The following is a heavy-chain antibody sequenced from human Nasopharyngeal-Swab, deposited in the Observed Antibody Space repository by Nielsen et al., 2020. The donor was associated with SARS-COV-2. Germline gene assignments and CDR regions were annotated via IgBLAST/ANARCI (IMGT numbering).Heavy chain of an antibody. V-gene: IGHV4-38-2*01. J-gene: IGHJ4*02. D-gene: IGHD2-21*02. CDR2: IFRSGDV. CDR3: ARLGYGDYEADY. CDR1: GFVISSGYY. Sequence: CGVSGFVISSGYYWGWIRQPPGKGPEYIGSIFRSGDVRYSPSLSSRVTMSVDTSKNQMSLRLRSATAADTAMYYCARLGYGDYEADYWGQGILVTVSS.